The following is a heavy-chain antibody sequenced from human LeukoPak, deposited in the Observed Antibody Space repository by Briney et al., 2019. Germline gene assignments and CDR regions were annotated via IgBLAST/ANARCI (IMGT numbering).Heavy chain of an antibody. J-gene: IGHJ3*02. CDR3: ASMLLGHDI. D-gene: IGHD3-10*02. V-gene: IGHV1-69*02. CDR2: IIPILGIA. Sequence: SVKVSCKASGYTFTGYYMHWVRQAPGQGLEWMGRIIPILGIANYAQKFQGRVTITADKSTSTAYMELSSLRSEDTAVYYCASMLLGHDIWGQGTMVTVSS. CDR1: GYTFTGYY.